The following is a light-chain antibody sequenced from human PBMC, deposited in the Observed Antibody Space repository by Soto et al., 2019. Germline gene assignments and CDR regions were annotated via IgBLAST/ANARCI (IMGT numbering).Light chain of an antibody. CDR2: GAS. V-gene: IGKV3-20*01. CDR3: QQYGSSSWT. CDR1: QSVSNRY. Sequence: EIVWTQSPGTLSLSPGERATLSCRASQSVSNRYLAWYQQKPGQAPRLLIYGASSRATGIPDRFSGSGSGTDFTLTISRLEPADFAVYYCQQYGSSSWTFGQGTKVEI. J-gene: IGKJ1*01.